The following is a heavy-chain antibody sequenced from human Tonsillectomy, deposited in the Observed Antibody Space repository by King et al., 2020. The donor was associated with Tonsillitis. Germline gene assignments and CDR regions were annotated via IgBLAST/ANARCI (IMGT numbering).Heavy chain of an antibody. D-gene: IGHD3-10*01. CDR2: IYYSGST. J-gene: IGHJ6*02. CDR3: GSLRALVRGVYYYGMDV. CDR1: GGSISSSSYY. Sequence: QLQESGPGLVKPSETLSLTCTVSGGSISSSSYYWGWIRQPPGKGLEWIGSIYYSGSTYYNPSLKSRVTISVDTSKNQSSLKLSSVTAADTAVYYCGSLRALVRGVYYYGMDVWGQGTTVTVSS. V-gene: IGHV4-39*07.